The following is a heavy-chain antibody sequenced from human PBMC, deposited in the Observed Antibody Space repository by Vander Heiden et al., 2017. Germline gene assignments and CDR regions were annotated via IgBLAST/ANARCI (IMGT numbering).Heavy chain of an antibody. CDR1: ACSISSGGYY. V-gene: IGHV4-31*03. J-gene: IGHJ3*02. CDR3: ARKTTVVTPPGAFDI. CDR2: INYSGST. D-gene: IGHD4-17*01. Sequence: QVQLQESGPGLVTHSPTLSLTSTVSACSISSGGYYRSWISQPPGTGLECMGYINYSGSTYYNPSLKGRVTISVDTSKNQFSLKLSSVTAADTAVYYCARKTTVVTPPGAFDIWGQGTMVTVSS.